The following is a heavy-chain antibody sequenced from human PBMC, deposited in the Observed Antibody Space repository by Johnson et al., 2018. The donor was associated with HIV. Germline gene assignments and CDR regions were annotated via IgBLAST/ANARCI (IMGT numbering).Heavy chain of an antibody. CDR2: IGSAGDT. Sequence: VQLVESGGGVVQPGRSLRLSCAASGFTFSTYAMHWVRQPTGGSLEWVSAIGSAGDTYYKDSVKGRFTISREDGENSFHCQMDNLRAGDTAVYYCAREGGPGGATKAFDNWGQVTMVTVSS. D-gene: IGHD1-26*01. CDR3: AREGGPGGATKAFDN. CDR1: GFTFSTYA. J-gene: IGHJ3*02. V-gene: IGHV3-13*01.